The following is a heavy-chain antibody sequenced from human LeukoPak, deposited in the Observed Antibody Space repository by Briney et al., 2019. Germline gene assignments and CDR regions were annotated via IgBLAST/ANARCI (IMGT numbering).Heavy chain of an antibody. J-gene: IGHJ4*02. CDR1: GFTFSSYS. Sequence: GGSLRLSXAASGFTFSSYSMNWVRQAPGKGLEWVSSISSSSSYIYYADSVKGRFTISRDNAKNSLYLQMNSLRAEDTAVYYCARAGGIYSGSSASFDYWGQGTLVTVSS. CDR3: ARAGGIYSGSSASFDY. D-gene: IGHD1-26*01. CDR2: ISSSSSYI. V-gene: IGHV3-21*01.